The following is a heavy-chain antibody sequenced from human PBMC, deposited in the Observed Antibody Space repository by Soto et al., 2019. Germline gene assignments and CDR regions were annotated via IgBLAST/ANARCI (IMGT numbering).Heavy chain of an antibody. V-gene: IGHV4-39*01. CDR2: IYYSGIT. Sequence: QLQLQESGPGLVKPSETLSLTCTVSGVSISNSSYYWGWIRRPRGKGLEWIGTIYYSGITYYNPSLTSRVTISVDTSKNQFSLKLTSVTAADAAVYYCARHGSNWGQGTLVTVSS. CDR3: ARHGSN. CDR1: GVSISNSSYY. J-gene: IGHJ4*02.